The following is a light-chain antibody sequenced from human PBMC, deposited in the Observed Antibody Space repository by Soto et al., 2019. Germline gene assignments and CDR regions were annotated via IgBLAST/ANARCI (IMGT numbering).Light chain of an antibody. CDR2: GAS. CDR3: QQYGSSLLT. CDR1: QSVSSSY. V-gene: IGKV3-20*01. J-gene: IGKJ3*01. Sequence: EIVLTQSPGTLSLSPGERATLSCRASQSVSSSYLAWYQQKPGQAPRLLIYGASSRATGIPDRFSGSGSGTDFTLTISRLEPEDWAVYYCQQYGSSLLTFGTGTKVDIK.